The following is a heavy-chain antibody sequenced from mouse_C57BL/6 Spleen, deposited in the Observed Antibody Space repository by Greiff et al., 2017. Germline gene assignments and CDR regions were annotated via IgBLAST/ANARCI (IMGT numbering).Heavy chain of an antibody. V-gene: IGHV1-76*01. CDR3: ARGTSGDD. CDR2: IYPGSGNT. CDR1: GYTFTDYY. Sequence: VKLMESGAELVRPGASVKLSCKASGYTFTDYYINWVKQRPGQGLEWIARIYPGSGNTYYNEKFKGKATLTAEKSSSTAYMQLSSLTSEDSAVYFCARGTSGDDWGQGTTLTVSS. D-gene: IGHD3-1*01. J-gene: IGHJ2*01.